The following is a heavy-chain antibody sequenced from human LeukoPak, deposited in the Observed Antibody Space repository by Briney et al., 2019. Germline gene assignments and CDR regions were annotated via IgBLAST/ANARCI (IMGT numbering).Heavy chain of an antibody. CDR2: ISGRGGST. CDR1: APTFSSYA. V-gene: IGHV3-23*01. J-gene: IGHJ4*02. CDR3: AGVPLRDRGVLFDY. Sequence: GGSLRLSCSASAPTFSSYAMRAVPQAPGRGLERVSAISGRGGSTSSADPVKGRFTISRDNSKNTRYLQMNSLRAEDTAVYYCAGVPLRDRGVLFDYWGQGTLVTVSS. D-gene: IGHD3-10*01.